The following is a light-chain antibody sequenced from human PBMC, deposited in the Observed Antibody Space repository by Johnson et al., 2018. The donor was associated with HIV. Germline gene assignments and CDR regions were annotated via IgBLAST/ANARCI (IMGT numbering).Light chain of an antibody. Sequence: QSVLTQPPSVSAAPGQKVTIYCSGSSSNIGNNYVSWYQQLPGTAPKLLIYENNKRPSGIPDRFSGSKSGTSATLGITGLQTGDEAGYYCGTWDSSLSPGGVFGTGTKVTV. CDR3: GTWDSSLSPGGV. CDR2: ENN. V-gene: IGLV1-51*02. J-gene: IGLJ1*01. CDR1: SSNIGNNY.